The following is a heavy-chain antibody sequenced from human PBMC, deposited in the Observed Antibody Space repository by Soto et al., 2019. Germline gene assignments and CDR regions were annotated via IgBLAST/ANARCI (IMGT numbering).Heavy chain of an antibody. V-gene: IGHV3-30*18. CDR2: ISYDETNR. CDR3: AKDRGGGFVELVVN. CDR1: GFTFSTYG. D-gene: IGHD3-10*01. J-gene: IGHJ4*02. Sequence: QVQLVESGGGVVQHGRSLRLSCAASGFTFSTYGMHWVRQAPGKGLEWVAFISYDETNRVYADSVKGRFTISRDNSKNTLYLQMNGLRTEDAAVFYCAKDRGGGFVELVVNWGQGTLVTVSS.